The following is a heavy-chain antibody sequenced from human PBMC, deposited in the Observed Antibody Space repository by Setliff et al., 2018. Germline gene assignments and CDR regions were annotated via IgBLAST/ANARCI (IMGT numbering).Heavy chain of an antibody. CDR1: GASFSDYY. CDR3: RVWSGYYKNDY. Sequence: PSETLSLTCTVYGASFSDYYWGWIRQPPGKGLEWIAEINHSGSTNYSPSLRSRVTMSVDTSKKQLSLKLSSVTAADTAVYYCRVWSGYYKNDYWGRGTLVTVS. J-gene: IGHJ4*02. V-gene: IGHV4-34*01. D-gene: IGHD3-3*01. CDR2: INHSGST.